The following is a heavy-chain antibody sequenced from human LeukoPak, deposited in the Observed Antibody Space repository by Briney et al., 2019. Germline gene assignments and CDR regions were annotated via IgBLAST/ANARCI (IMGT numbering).Heavy chain of an antibody. CDR1: GFTFDDYA. CDR2: ITWNRDNI. CDR3: AKGYSSSVGATFDI. D-gene: IGHD6-13*01. V-gene: IGHV3-9*01. J-gene: IGHJ3*02. Sequence: GGSLRLSCTVSGFTFDDYAMHWVRHTPGKGLEWVAGITWNRDNIGYGDSVKGRFTISRDNVKNVLYLQMNSLRPEDTALYYCAKGYSSSVGATFDIWGQGTMVTVSS.